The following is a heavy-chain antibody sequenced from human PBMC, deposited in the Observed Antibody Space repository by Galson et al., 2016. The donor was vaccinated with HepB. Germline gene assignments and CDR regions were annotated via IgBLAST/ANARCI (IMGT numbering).Heavy chain of an antibody. CDR3: AKYGGRYFDL. V-gene: IGHV3-23*01. CDR1: GFTFSRYA. D-gene: IGHD4-23*01. Sequence: SLRLSCAASGFTFSRYAMSWVRRAPGKGLEWVSAISGAGDWTSYADSVRGRFTISRDNSKHTLYLQMNSLRAEDSALFYCAKYGGRYFDLWGRGTLVTVSS. J-gene: IGHJ2*01. CDR2: ISGAGDWT.